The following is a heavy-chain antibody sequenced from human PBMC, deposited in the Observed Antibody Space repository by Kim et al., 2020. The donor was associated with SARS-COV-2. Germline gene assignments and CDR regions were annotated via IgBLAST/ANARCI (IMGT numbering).Heavy chain of an antibody. V-gene: IGHV3-74*01. CDR3: TRDIGGRYAY. CDR2: INEDGGIT. CDR1: GYVFSAYW. Sequence: GGSLRLSCAASGYVFSAYWMHWVRQVPGKGLVWVSRINEDGGITNNADSVKGRFTISRDNAKNTLYLQMNSLRAEDTALYFCTRDIGGRYAYWGQGTLVTVSS. J-gene: IGHJ4*02. D-gene: IGHD1-26*01.